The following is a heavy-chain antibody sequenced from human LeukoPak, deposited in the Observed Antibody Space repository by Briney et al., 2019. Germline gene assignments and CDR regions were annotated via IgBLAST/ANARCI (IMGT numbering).Heavy chain of an antibody. CDR1: GFTFSSYV. Sequence: TGGSVRLSCGASGFTFSSYVMIWVRQPPGKALECVSAISGGADTTYYADSVQGRFTISRDNFRNTMYLQMNSLRAEDTAVYYCAKEGGSWAKHDYWGQGTLVTVSS. CDR3: AKEGGSWAKHDY. V-gene: IGHV3-23*01. D-gene: IGHD1-26*01. CDR2: ISGGADTT. J-gene: IGHJ4*02.